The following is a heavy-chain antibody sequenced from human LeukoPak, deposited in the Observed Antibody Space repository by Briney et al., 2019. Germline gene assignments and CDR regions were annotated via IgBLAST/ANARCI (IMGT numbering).Heavy chain of an antibody. CDR2: IRYDGSNK. J-gene: IGHJ3*02. V-gene: IGHV3-30*02. CDR1: GFTFSSYG. CDR3: AKDLRSDSSGYYKYRNAFDI. Sequence: GGSLRLSCAASGFTFSSYGMHWVRQAPGKGLEWVAFIRYDGSNKYYADSVKGRFTISRDNSKNTLYLQMNSLRAEDTAVYYCAKDLRSDSSGYYKYRNAFDIWGQGTMVTVSS. D-gene: IGHD3-22*01.